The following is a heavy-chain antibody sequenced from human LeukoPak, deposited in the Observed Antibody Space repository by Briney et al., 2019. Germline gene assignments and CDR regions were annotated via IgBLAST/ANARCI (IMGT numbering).Heavy chain of an antibody. D-gene: IGHD3-10*01. Sequence: ASETLSLTCTVSGGSISSGSYYWSWIRQPAGKGLEWIGRIYTSGSTNYNPSLKSRVTISVDTSKNQFSLKLSSVTAADTAVYYCAREGIRGLWFGEFSSYYYYYMDVWGKGTTVTISS. V-gene: IGHV4-61*02. CDR2: IYTSGST. CDR3: AREGIRGLWFGEFSSYYYYYMDV. J-gene: IGHJ6*03. CDR1: GGSISSGSYY.